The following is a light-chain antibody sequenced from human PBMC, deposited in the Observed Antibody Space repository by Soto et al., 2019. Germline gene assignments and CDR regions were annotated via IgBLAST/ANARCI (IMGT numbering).Light chain of an antibody. V-gene: IGLV2-14*01. Sequence: QSVLTQPASVSGSPGQWITISCTGTSSDVGGYNYVSWYQQHPRKAPKLMIYDVSNRPSGVSNRFSGSKSGNTASLTISGLQAEDEADYYCSSYTSSSTPYYVFGTGTKLTVL. CDR2: DVS. J-gene: IGLJ1*01. CDR3: SSYTSSSTPYYV. CDR1: SSDVGGYNY.